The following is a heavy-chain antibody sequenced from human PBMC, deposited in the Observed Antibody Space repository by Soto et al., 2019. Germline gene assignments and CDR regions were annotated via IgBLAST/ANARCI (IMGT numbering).Heavy chain of an antibody. V-gene: IGHV3-30-3*01. D-gene: IGHD3-10*01. CDR3: ARAPSHYYYYGMDV. CDR1: GFTFSSYA. Sequence: GXSLRLSCAASGFTFSSYAMHWVVQAPGKGLEWVAVISYDGSNKEYADSVKGRFTISRDNSKNTLYLQMNSLRHEDTAVYYCARAPSHYYYYGMDVWGQGTTVTVSS. CDR2: ISYDGSNK. J-gene: IGHJ6*02.